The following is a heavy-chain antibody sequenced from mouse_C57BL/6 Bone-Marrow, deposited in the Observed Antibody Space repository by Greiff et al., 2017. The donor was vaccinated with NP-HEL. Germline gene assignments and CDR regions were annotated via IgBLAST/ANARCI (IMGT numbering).Heavy chain of an antibody. D-gene: IGHD2-3*01. V-gene: IGHV1-72*01. Sequence: VQLQQPGAELVKPGASVKLSCKASGYTFTSYWMHWVKQRPGRGLEWIGRIDPNSGGTKYNEKFKSKATMTVDKPSSTAYMQLSSLSSEDSAVYYCAKGWLKTYYFDYWGQGTTLTVSS. J-gene: IGHJ2*01. CDR1: GYTFTSYW. CDR2: IDPNSGGT. CDR3: AKGWLKTYYFDY.